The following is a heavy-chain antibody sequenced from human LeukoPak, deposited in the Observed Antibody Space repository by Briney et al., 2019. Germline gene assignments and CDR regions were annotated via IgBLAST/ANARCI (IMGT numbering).Heavy chain of an antibody. V-gene: IGHV3-53*01. CDR1: GLSVRGSY. J-gene: IGHJ4*02. CDR3: TRDLTGTTWSENDY. CDR2: IYSGDRT. Sequence: VGSLRLSCVASGLSVRGSYMSWVRQAPGKGLEWVSVIYSGDRTYYSDSVKGRFTISRDTSKNTLYLQMNNLRADDTAMYYCTRDLTGTTWSENDYWGQGTLATISS. D-gene: IGHD6-13*01.